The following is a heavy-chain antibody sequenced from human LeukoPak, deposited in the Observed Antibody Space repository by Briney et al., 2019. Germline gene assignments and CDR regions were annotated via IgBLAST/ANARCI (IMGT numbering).Heavy chain of an antibody. CDR2: INPSGGST. D-gene: IGHD5-18*01. CDR3: ARDNDGGYSYGYGDAFDI. Sequence: RASVKVSCKASGYTFTSYYMHWVRQAPGQGLEWMGIINPSGGSTSYAQKFQGRVTMTRDTSTSTVYMELSSLRSEDTAVYYCARDNDGGYSYGYGDAFDIWGQGTMVTVSS. J-gene: IGHJ3*02. V-gene: IGHV1-46*01. CDR1: GYTFTSYY.